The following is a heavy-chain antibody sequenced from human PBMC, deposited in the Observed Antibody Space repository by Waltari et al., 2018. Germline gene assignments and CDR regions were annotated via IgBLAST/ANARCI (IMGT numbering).Heavy chain of an antibody. D-gene: IGHD4-17*01. CDR3: ATWVYGGNARPSDY. J-gene: IGHJ4*02. Sequence: QVQLVQSGAEVKKPGSSVKVSCKASGGTFSSYAISWVRQAPGQGLEWMGGIIPILGIANYAQKFQGRVTITADTSTDTAYMELSSLRSEDTAVYYCATWVYGGNARPSDYWGQGTLVTVSS. CDR2: IIPILGIA. CDR1: GGTFSSYA. V-gene: IGHV1-69*04.